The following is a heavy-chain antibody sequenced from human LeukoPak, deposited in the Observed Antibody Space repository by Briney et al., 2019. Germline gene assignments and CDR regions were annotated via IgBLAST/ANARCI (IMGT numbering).Heavy chain of an antibody. J-gene: IGHJ4*02. V-gene: IGHV4-39*07. CDR3: ARRLWGISMTTVTKAFDY. CDR2: INHSGST. D-gene: IGHD4-17*01. CDR1: GGSISSSGSY. Sequence: SETLSLTCSVSGGSISSSGSYCAWIRQPPGKGLEWIGEINHSGSTNYNPSLKSRVTISVDTSKNQFSLKLSSVTAADTAVYYCARRLWGISMTTVTKAFDYWGQGTLVTVSS.